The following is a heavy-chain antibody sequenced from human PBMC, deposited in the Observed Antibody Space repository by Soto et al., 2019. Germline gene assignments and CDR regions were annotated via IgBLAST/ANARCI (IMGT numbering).Heavy chain of an antibody. Sequence: SLRLSCEASGFTFSSYPMHWVRQAPGKGLEWVTVISYDGGNQYYADSVKGRFPISRDNSKDTLYLQMHSLRSDDTAVYFCARGPITQTSFIDHWGQGTLVTVSS. CDR2: ISYDGGNQ. CDR3: ARGPITQTSFIDH. J-gene: IGHJ4*02. V-gene: IGHV3-30-3*01. D-gene: IGHD1-20*01. CDR1: GFTFSSYP.